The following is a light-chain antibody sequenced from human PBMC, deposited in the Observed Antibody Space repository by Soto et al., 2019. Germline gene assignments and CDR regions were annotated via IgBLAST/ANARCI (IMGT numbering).Light chain of an antibody. CDR1: RGISNY. CDR3: QQYNSYPRT. J-gene: IGKJ1*01. V-gene: IGKV3D-15*01. CDR2: DAS. Sequence: EFVVPKSPSTLSVPLGERATLSCTASRGISNYLAWYQQKPGQAPRLLIYDASTRATGIPARFSGSGSGTEFTLTISSLQPEDFAVYYCQQYNSYPRTFGQGTKVDIK.